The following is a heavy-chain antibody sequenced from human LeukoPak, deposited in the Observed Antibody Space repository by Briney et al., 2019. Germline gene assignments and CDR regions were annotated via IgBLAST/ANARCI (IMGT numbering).Heavy chain of an antibody. V-gene: IGHV3-30*12. Sequence: PGGSLRLSCAASGFTFSSYGMHWVRQAPGKGLEWVAVISYDGNNKYYADSVKGRFTISRDNSKNTLYLQMNSLRAEDTAVYYCAKDQGPYYNNWFDPWGQGTLVTVSS. CDR1: GFTFSSYG. CDR3: AKDQGPYYNNWFDP. J-gene: IGHJ5*02. CDR2: ISYDGNNK. D-gene: IGHD1-26*01.